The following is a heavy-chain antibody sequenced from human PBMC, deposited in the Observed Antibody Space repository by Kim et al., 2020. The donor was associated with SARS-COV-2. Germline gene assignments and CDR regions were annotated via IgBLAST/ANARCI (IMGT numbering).Heavy chain of an antibody. CDR1: GGSFSGYY. V-gene: IGHV4-34*01. Sequence: SETLSLTCAVYGGSFSGYYWSWIRQPPGKGLEWIGEINHSGSTNYNPSLKSRVTISVDTSKNQFSLKLSSVTAADTAVYYCARGYLGYYYYGMDVWGQGTTVTVSS. CDR3: ARGYLGYYYYGMDV. J-gene: IGHJ6*02. D-gene: IGHD3-16*02. CDR2: INHSGST.